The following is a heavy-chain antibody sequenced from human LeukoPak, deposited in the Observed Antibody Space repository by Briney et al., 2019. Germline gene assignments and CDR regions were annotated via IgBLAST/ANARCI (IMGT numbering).Heavy chain of an antibody. J-gene: IGHJ5*02. D-gene: IGHD3-22*01. CDR2: TYYSGST. CDR1: GGSISSGDYY. CDR3: ARATYYYDSSGYLAQNWFDP. Sequence: SETLSLTCTVSGGSISSGDYYWSWIRQPPGKGLEWIGYTYYSGSTYYNPSLKSRVTISVDTSKNQFSLKLSSVTAADTAVYYCARATYYYDSSGYLAQNWFDPWGQGTLVTVSS. V-gene: IGHV4-30-4*01.